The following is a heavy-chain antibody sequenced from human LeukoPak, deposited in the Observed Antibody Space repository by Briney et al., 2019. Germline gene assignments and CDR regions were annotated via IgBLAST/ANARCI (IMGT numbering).Heavy chain of an antibody. CDR3: AKTNIAAAYFDN. Sequence: SETLSLTCAVSGGSISSSIYYWGWIRQPPGKGLEWIGNIHYSGSTYYNRSLKSRVTISVDTSKNHFSLKLSSVSAADTAVYYWAKTNIAAAYFDNWGQGTLVTVSS. CDR1: GGSISSSIYY. J-gene: IGHJ4*02. CDR2: IHYSGST. D-gene: IGHD6-13*01. V-gene: IGHV4-39*02.